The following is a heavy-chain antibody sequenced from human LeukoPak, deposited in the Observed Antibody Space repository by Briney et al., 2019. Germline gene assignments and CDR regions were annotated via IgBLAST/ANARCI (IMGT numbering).Heavy chain of an antibody. J-gene: IGHJ4*02. D-gene: IGHD1-26*01. CDR2: IYSGGST. V-gene: IGHV3-66*01. CDR3: ARWVLVGAIDFDY. CDR1: GFTVSSNY. Sequence: GGSLRLSCAASGFTVSSNYMSWARQAPGKGLGWVSVIYSGGSTYYADSVKGRFTISRDNSKNTLYLQMNSLRAEDTAVYYCARWVLVGAIDFDYWGQGTLVTVSS.